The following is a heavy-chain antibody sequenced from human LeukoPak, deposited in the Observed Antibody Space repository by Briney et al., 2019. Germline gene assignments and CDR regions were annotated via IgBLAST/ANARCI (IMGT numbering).Heavy chain of an antibody. J-gene: IGHJ5*02. CDR1: GGSITGYY. D-gene: IGHD4-17*01. CDR3: ARHESYGDANWFDP. Sequence: PSEALSLTCTVSGGSITGYYCSWIRQSPGKGLEWIGYIYYNGVTNYNPSLRSRVTISVDTSKNQFPLKLNSVTAADTAVYYCARHESYGDANWFDPWGQGTLVTVSS. V-gene: IGHV4-59*08. CDR2: IYYNGVT.